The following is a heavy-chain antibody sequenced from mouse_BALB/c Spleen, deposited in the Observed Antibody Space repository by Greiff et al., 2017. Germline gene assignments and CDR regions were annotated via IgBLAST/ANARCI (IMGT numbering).Heavy chain of an antibody. CDR3: TRAYGNYGGNYFDY. CDR2: ISSGGSYT. Sequence: DVKLVESGGGLVKPGGSLKLSCAASGFTFSSYTMSWVRQTPEKRLEWVATISSGGSYTYYPDSVKGRFTISRDNAKNTLYLQMSSLKSEDTAMYYCTRAYGNYGGNYFDYWGQGTTLTVSS. V-gene: IGHV5-6-4*01. D-gene: IGHD2-1*01. J-gene: IGHJ2*01. CDR1: GFTFSSYT.